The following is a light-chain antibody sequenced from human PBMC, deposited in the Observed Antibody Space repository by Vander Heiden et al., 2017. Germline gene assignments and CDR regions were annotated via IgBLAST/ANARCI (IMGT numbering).Light chain of an antibody. CDR1: SSNIGAAYD. J-gene: IGLJ2*01. Sequence: HSVLTQPPSVSGAPGQRVTISCAGRSSNIGAAYDVHWYQQRPGTAPKLLIYGNSNRPSGVPDRFSGSKSGTSASLAITGLQAEDEADYYCQSYDSSLSGSVVFGGGTKLTVL. CDR3: QSYDSSLSGSVV. V-gene: IGLV1-40*01. CDR2: GNS.